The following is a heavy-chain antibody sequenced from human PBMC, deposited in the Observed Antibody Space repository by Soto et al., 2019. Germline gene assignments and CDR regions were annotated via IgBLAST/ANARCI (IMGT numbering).Heavy chain of an antibody. J-gene: IGHJ4*02. V-gene: IGHV4-31*03. CDR2: IYYSGST. D-gene: IGHD2-21*02. Sequence: QVQLQESGPGLVKPSQTLSLTCTVSGGSISSGGYYWSWIRQHPGKGLEWIGYIYYSGSTYYNPCLKSRVTISVGTSKNQYSLKLSSVTAADTAVYYCARGTVDADCGGDCSLDYWGQGTLVTVSS. CDR3: ARGTVDADCGGDCSLDY. CDR1: GGSISSGGYY.